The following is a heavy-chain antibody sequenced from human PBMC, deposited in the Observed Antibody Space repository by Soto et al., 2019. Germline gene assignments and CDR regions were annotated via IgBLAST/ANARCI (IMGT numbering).Heavy chain of an antibody. CDR1: GGTFSSYA. Sequence: QVQLVQSGAEVKKPGSSVKVSCKASGGTFSSYAISWVRQAPGQGLEWMGGIIPIFGTAHYAQKFQGRVTITADESTSTAYMELSSLRSEDTAVYYCAREGCSSTSCYVGSYYGMDVWGQGTTVTVSS. J-gene: IGHJ6*02. D-gene: IGHD2-2*01. CDR3: AREGCSSTSCYVGSYYGMDV. V-gene: IGHV1-69*01. CDR2: IIPIFGTA.